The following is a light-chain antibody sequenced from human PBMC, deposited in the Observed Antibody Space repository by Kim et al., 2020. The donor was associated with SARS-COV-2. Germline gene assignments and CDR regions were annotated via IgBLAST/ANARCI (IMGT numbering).Light chain of an antibody. V-gene: IGLV1-47*01. CDR2: STN. CDR1: RSNIGSNL. J-gene: IGLJ1*01. Sequence: QRVTISCSGSRSNIGSNLVYWYQQVPGTAPKLLIHSTNQRSSGVPDRFSDSKSGTSASLAISGLLSEDEADYYCAAWDESLSGHYVFGTGTKVTVL. CDR3: AAWDESLSGHYV.